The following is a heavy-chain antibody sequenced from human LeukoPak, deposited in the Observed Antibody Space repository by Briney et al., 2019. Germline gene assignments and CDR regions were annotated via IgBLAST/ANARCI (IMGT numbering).Heavy chain of an antibody. CDR3: ATDGGYEPTA. V-gene: IGHV3-21*01. J-gene: IGHJ5*02. CDR1: GFVFSDYT. CDR2: ISGTSSHL. D-gene: IGHD5-12*01. Sequence: GGSLRLSCAASGFVFSDYTVNRVRQAPGKGLEWVSSISGTSSHLYYADSLKGRFTISRDNAKSSVFLQMNSLRAEDTAVYYCATDGGYEPTAWGRGTLVTVSS.